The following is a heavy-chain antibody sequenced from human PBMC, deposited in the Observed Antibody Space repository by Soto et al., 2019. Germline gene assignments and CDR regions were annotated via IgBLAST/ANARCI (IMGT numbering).Heavy chain of an antibody. D-gene: IGHD3-10*01. CDR1: GGSISSHC. Sequence: SETLSLTCTVSGGSISSHCWSWIRQPPGQGLEWIGYVYYSGSTNYNPSLKSRVTISVDTSKNQFSLKLSSVTAADTAVYYCARMTYYYGSGSYTGYYGMDVWGQGTTVTVSS. J-gene: IGHJ6*02. CDR3: ARMTYYYGSGSYTGYYGMDV. V-gene: IGHV4-59*11. CDR2: VYYSGST.